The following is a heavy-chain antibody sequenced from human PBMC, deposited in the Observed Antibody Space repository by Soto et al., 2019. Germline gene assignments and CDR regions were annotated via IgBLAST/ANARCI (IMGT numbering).Heavy chain of an antibody. V-gene: IGHV3-9*01. CDR2: ISWNSGTI. CDR1: GFTFDDYA. D-gene: IGHD3-3*01. Sequence: GGSLRLSCAASGFTFDDYAMHWVRQAPGKGLEWVSSISWNSGTIGYADSVKGRFTISRDNAKNSLYLQMNSLRAEDTALYYCTKDGGARIFGASYYFDYWGQGTLVTVSS. CDR3: TKDGGARIFGASYYFDY. J-gene: IGHJ4*02.